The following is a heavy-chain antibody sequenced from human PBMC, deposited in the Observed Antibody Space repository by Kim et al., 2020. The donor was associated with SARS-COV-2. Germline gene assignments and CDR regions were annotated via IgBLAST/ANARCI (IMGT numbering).Heavy chain of an antibody. V-gene: IGHV1-2*06. CDR2: INPNSGGT. CDR3: ARTIFNWNSKDYYGMDV. Sequence: ASVKVSCKASGYTFTGYYMHWVRQAPGQGLEWMGRINPNSGGTNYAQKFQGRVTMTRDTSISTAYMELSRLRSDDTAVYYCARTIFNWNSKDYYGMDVWGQGTTVTVSS. D-gene: IGHD1-20*01. CDR1: GYTFTGYY. J-gene: IGHJ6*02.